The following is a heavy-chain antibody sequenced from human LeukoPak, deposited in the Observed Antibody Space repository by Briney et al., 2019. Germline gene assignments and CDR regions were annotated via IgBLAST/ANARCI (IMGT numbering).Heavy chain of an antibody. CDR3: ARDNGYSSSWDYYYMDV. V-gene: IGHV3-11*01. J-gene: IGHJ6*03. Sequence: GGSLRLSCAASGFTFSNSWMTWIRQAPGKGLEWVSYISSSGSTIYYADSVKGRFTISRDNAKNSLYLQMNSLRAEDTAVYYCARDNGYSSSWDYYYMDVWGKGTTVTVSS. D-gene: IGHD6-13*01. CDR2: ISSSGSTI. CDR1: GFTFSNSW.